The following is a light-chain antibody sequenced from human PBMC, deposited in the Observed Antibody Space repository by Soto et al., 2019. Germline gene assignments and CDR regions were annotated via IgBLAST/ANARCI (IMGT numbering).Light chain of an antibody. CDR3: QQSYSTLYT. Sequence: DIQMTQSPSSLSASVGDSVTITCRASQSISSYLNWYQQKPGKAPKLLIYAASSLQSGVPSRFSGSGSGTDFTLTISSLQPEDFATYYCQQSYSTLYTFGQGTKVDIK. CDR2: AAS. V-gene: IGKV1-39*01. CDR1: QSISSY. J-gene: IGKJ2*01.